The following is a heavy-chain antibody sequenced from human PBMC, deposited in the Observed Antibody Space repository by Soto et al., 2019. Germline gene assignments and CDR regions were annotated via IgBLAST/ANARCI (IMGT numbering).Heavy chain of an antibody. J-gene: IGHJ4*02. CDR3: ARGPRAQPYYVSGKLFPFHY. Sequence: QVQLVQSGAEVKKPGSSVKVSCKASGGTFSSYAINWVRQAPGQGLEWMGGIIPILGSTNYEQSFQGRVSITADKSTTTAYMELSSLTSEDTAIYYCARGPRAQPYYVSGKLFPFHYWGQGTLVTVSS. V-gene: IGHV1-69*14. D-gene: IGHD3-10*01. CDR2: IIPILGST. CDR1: GGTFSSYA.